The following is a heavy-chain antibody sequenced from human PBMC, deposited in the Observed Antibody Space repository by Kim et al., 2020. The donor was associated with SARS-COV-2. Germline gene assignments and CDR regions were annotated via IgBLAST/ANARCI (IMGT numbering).Heavy chain of an antibody. D-gene: IGHD3-3*01. Sequence: NPARKHRVTLSVDTSNNQFSLKLSSVTAADTAVYYCARQAGFRPNWFDPWGQGTLVTVSS. V-gene: IGHV4-61*07. J-gene: IGHJ5*02. CDR3: ARQAGFRPNWFDP.